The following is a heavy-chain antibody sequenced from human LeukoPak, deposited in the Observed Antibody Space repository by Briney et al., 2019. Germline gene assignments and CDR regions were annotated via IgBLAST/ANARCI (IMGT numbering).Heavy chain of an antibody. J-gene: IGHJ6*02. V-gene: IGHV1-69*04. CDR2: TIPFLGSA. CDR1: GGTFSDYV. Sequence: ASVKVSCKASGGTFSDYVISWVRQAPGQGLEWMGRTIPFLGSANYAQKFQGRVTITADKSTSTAYMELKSLRSADTAVYFCARGRAQPISDYGLDVWGQGTTVTVSS. CDR3: ARGRAQPISDYGLDV.